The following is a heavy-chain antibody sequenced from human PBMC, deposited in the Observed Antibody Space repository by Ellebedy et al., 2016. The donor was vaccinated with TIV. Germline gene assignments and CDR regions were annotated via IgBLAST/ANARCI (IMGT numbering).Heavy chain of an antibody. V-gene: IGHV1-69*13. Sequence: SVKVSCXASGGTFSSYAISWVRQAPGQGLEWMGGIIPIFGTANYAQKFQGRVTITADESTSTAYMELSSLRSEDTAVYYCARVVFWSGYYYYGMDVWGQGTTVTVSS. CDR2: IIPIFGTA. CDR3: ARVVFWSGYYYYGMDV. J-gene: IGHJ6*02. CDR1: GGTFSSYA. D-gene: IGHD3-3*01.